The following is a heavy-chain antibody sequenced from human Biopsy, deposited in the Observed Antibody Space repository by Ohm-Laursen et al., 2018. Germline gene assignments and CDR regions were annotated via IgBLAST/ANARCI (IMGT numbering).Heavy chain of an antibody. J-gene: IGHJ4*02. CDR3: ARGRGWKSISTIDY. CDR1: GFTFSNYT. D-gene: IGHD6-6*01. V-gene: IGHV3-21*01. CDR2: ISRTSDFI. Sequence: GSLRLSCSASGFTFSNYTMTWVRQAPGKGLEWVSSISRTSDFIYYADSVMGRFTISRDNAKNSVDLQMNSLRAEDTAVYFCARGRGWKSISTIDYWGQGTLVTASS.